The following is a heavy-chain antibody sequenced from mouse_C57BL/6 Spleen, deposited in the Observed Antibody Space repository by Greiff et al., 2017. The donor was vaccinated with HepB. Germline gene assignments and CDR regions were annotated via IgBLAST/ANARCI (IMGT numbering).Heavy chain of an antibody. J-gene: IGHJ3*01. CDR1: GYTFTSYW. CDR3: TNYYYGSSYAWFAY. D-gene: IGHD1-1*01. V-gene: IGHV1-5*01. CDR2: IHPGNSDT. Sequence: EVQLQQSGTVLARPGASVKMSCKTSGYTFTSYWMHWVKQRPGQGLEWIGAIHPGNSDTSYNQKFKGKAKLTAVTSASTAYMELSSLTNEDSAVYYCTNYYYGSSYAWFAYWGQGTLVTVSA.